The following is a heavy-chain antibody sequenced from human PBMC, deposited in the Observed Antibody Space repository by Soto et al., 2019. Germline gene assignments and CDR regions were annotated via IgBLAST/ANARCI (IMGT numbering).Heavy chain of an antibody. CDR1: GGSISSYY. V-gene: IGHV4-59*01. D-gene: IGHD6-13*01. J-gene: IGHJ5*02. CDR2: IYYSGST. CDR3: ARFIGTAAAGSWFDP. Sequence: SETLCLTCTVSGGSISSYYWSWIRQPPGKGLEWIGYIYYSGSTNYNPSLKSRVTISVDTSKNQFSLKLSSVTAADTAVYYCARFIGTAAAGSWFDPWGQGTLVTVSS.